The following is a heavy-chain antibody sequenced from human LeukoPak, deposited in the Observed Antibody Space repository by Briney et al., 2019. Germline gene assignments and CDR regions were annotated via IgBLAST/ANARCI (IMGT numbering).Heavy chain of an antibody. D-gene: IGHD1-1*01. V-gene: IGHV3-15*01. CDR2: IKSKTDGGTA. Sequence: PGGSLRLSCAASGITFNNAWMTWVRQAPGKGLEWVGRIKSKTDGGTAEYAAPVKGRFTISRDDSKDTLYLQMTSLEDEDTAVYYCTTDGKYNSKDATFWFDPRGQGTLVIVSS. CDR1: GITFNNAW. CDR3: TTDGKYNSKDATFWFDP. J-gene: IGHJ5*02.